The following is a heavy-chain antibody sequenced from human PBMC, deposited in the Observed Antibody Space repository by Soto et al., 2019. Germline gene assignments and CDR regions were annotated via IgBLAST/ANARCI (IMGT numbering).Heavy chain of an antibody. Sequence: EVQLAESGGGLVQPGGSLRLSCAASGFTFSPYWMHWVRQAPWKGLVCVSRINPDGSSTNYADSVKGRFTISRDNAKNTLYLQMNSLSAEDTAVYYCGRGGSNSPNGMDVWGQGTTVTVSS. CDR1: GFTFSPYW. D-gene: IGHD4-4*01. J-gene: IGHJ6*02. CDR2: INPDGSST. V-gene: IGHV3-74*01. CDR3: GRGGSNSPNGMDV.